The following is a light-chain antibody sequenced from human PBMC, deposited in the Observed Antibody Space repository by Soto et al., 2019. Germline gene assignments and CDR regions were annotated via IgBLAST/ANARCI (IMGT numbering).Light chain of an antibody. J-gene: IGKJ1*01. V-gene: IGKV3-20*01. Sequence: ESVLMQSPGTLSLSPGEKATLSCRASQSVSSSYLAWYQQKPGQAPRLLIYGASSRATGIPDRFSGSGSGTDFTLTVSRLEPEDFAVYYCQQFGSSSWTFGQGTKVDIK. CDR1: QSVSSSY. CDR3: QQFGSSSWT. CDR2: GAS.